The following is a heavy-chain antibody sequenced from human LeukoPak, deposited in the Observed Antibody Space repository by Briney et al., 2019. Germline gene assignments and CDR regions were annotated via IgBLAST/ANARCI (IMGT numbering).Heavy chain of an antibody. CDR3: AKAIGYCSSTSCYSNYFDY. Sequence: GGSLRLSCAASGSTFSSYAMSWVRQAPGKGLEWVSAISGSGGSTYYADSVKGRFTISRDNSKNTLYLQMNSLRAEDTAVYYCAKAIGYCSSTSCYSNYFDYWGQGTLVTVSS. CDR2: ISGSGGST. J-gene: IGHJ4*02. V-gene: IGHV3-23*01. CDR1: GSTFSSYA. D-gene: IGHD2-2*03.